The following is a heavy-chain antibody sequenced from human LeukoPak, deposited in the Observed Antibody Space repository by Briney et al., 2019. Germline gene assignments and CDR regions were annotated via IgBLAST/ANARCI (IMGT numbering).Heavy chain of an antibody. CDR3: ARDGSQYYYDSSGEDY. J-gene: IGHJ4*02. CDR1: GGTFSSYA. Sequence: ASVKVSCTASGGTFSSYAISWVRQAPGQGLEWMGGIIPIFGTANYAQKFQGRVTITADESTSTAYMELSSLRSEDTAVYYCARDGSQYYYDSSGEDYWGQGTLVTVSS. V-gene: IGHV1-69*13. D-gene: IGHD3-22*01. CDR2: IIPIFGTA.